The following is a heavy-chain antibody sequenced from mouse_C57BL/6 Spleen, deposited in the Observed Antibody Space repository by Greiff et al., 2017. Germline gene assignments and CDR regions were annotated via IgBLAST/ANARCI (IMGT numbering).Heavy chain of an antibody. CDR3: TRREEAVEDWYFDV. V-gene: IGHV1-62-2*01. D-gene: IGHD1-1*01. CDR1: GYTFTEYT. J-gene: IGHJ1*03. CDR2: FYPGSGSI. Sequence: QVQLQQSGAELVKPGASVKLSCTASGYTFTEYTIHWVKQRSGQGLEWIGWFYPGSGSIKYNEKFKDKATLTADKSSSTVYLELSRLTSEDSAVYCCTRREEAVEDWYFDVGDTGTTVTVSS.